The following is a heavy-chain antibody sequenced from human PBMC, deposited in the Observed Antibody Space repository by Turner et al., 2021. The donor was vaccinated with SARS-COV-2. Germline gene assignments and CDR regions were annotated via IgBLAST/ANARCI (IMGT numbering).Heavy chain of an antibody. CDR2: ISYDGSNK. D-gene: IGHD3-3*01. V-gene: IGHV3-30*18. Sequence: QVQQVESGGGVVQPGRSLRLYCAASGFTFSSYGMHWVRQAPGKGLEWVAVISYDGSNKYYADSVKGRFTISRDNSKNTLYLQMNSLRAEDTAVYYCAKLEWLSPDAFDIWGQGTMVTVSS. CDR3: AKLEWLSPDAFDI. J-gene: IGHJ3*02. CDR1: GFTFSSYG.